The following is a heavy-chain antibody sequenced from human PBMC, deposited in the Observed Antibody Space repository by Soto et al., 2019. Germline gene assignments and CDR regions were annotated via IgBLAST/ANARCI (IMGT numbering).Heavy chain of an antibody. D-gene: IGHD3-22*01. Sequence: GESLSISCRNSGYRFNSYWIGWVRQMPGKGLEWMGIIFASDSDTRYSPSFQGQVTISADRSTSTVFLQWASLKASDTSVYFCARKDKSGYFNWFDPWGQGTMVTVSS. CDR2: IFASDSDT. CDR1: GYRFNSYW. J-gene: IGHJ5*02. V-gene: IGHV5-51*01. CDR3: ARKDKSGYFNWFDP.